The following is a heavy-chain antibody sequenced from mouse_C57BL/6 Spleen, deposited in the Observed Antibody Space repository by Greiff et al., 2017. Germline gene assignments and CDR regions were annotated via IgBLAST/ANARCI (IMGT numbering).Heavy chain of an antibody. J-gene: IGHJ2*01. CDR1: GYSFTSYY. V-gene: IGHV1-66*01. Sequence: QVQLQQSGPELVKPGASVKISCKASGYSFTSYYIHWVKQRPGQGLEWIGWIYPGSGNTKYNEKFKGKATLTADTSSSTAYMQLSSLTSEDSAVYYCARSGSSSLFYYFDYWGQGTTLTVSS. D-gene: IGHD1-1*01. CDR3: ARSGSSSLFYYFDY. CDR2: IYPGSGNT.